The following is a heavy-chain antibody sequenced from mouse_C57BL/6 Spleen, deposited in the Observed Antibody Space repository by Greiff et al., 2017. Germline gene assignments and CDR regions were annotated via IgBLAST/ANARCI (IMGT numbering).Heavy chain of an antibody. D-gene: IGHD1-1*01. J-gene: IGHJ4*01. CDR3: ARGGIYYQGYYAMDY. CDR1: GYTFTSYW. V-gene: IGHV1-61*01. CDR2: IYPSDSET. Sequence: QVQLQQSGAELVRPGSSVKLSCKASGYTFTSYWMDWVKQRPGQGLEWIGNIYPSDSETHYNQKFKDKATLTVDKSSSTAYMQLSSLTSEDSAVYYCARGGIYYQGYYAMDYWGQGTSVTVSS.